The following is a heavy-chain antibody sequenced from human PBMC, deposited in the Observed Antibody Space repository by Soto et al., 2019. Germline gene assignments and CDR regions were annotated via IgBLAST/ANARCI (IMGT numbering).Heavy chain of an antibody. J-gene: IGHJ6*02. D-gene: IGHD2-21*01. CDR3: ARQDFRYCGGDCYGMDV. Sequence: PGESLKISCKGSGYSFTSYWIGWVRQMPGKGLEWMGIIYPGDSDTRYSPSFQGQVTISADKSISTAYLQWSSLKASDTAMYYCARQDFRYCGGDCYGMDVWGQGTTVTVSS. V-gene: IGHV5-51*01. CDR1: GYSFTSYW. CDR2: IYPGDSDT.